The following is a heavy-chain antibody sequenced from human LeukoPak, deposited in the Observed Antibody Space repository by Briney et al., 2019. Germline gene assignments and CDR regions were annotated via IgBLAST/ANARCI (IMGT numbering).Heavy chain of an antibody. CDR3: ARDPVLGYCSSTSCYSDAFDI. Sequence: PSETLSLTCTVSGGSISGYYWSWIRQPPGKGLEWIGYIYYSGSTYYNPSLKSRVTISVDTSKNQFSLKLSSVTAADTAVYYCARDPVLGYCSSTSCYSDAFDIWGQGTMVTVSS. V-gene: IGHV4-30-4*08. J-gene: IGHJ3*02. CDR2: IYYSGST. CDR1: GGSISGYY. D-gene: IGHD2-2*01.